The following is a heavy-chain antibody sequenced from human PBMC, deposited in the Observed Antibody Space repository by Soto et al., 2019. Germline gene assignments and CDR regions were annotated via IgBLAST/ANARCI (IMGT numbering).Heavy chain of an antibody. D-gene: IGHD1-1*01. CDR1: GFIFDDHA. V-gene: IGHV3-9*01. CDR2: ISWHSVNI. CDR3: VRDSELDPPHIFDS. Sequence: EVQLVESGGGLVQPGRSLRLSCEASGFIFDDHAMHWVRQVPGGGLEWVAGISWHSVNIAYADSVAGRFTIFRDNAKNSLYLQISSLRTEDTAFYYCVRDSELDPPHIFDSWGQGTLVTVSS. J-gene: IGHJ5*01.